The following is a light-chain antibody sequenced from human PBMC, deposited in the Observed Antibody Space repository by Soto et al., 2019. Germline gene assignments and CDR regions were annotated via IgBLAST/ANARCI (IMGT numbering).Light chain of an antibody. CDR2: CAT. CDR3: QRYGSPRT. Sequence: ELVMTQSPAPLSVSPWERATLSWRANQSGRINLAWYQQNPAQALMLLIDCATSRAIGIPDRVSGSGSGTDFTLTIIRLEPEDFAEYYWQRYGSPRTFGQGTKVDIK. J-gene: IGKJ1*01. CDR1: QSGRIN. V-gene: IGKV3-20*01.